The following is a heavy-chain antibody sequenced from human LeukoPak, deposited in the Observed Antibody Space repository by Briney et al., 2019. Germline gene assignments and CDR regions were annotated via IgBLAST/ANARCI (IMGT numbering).Heavy chain of an antibody. CDR1: GYTFTSYD. CDR3: ARDKGTSYLSSFDY. CDR2: MNPNSGNT. V-gene: IGHV1-8*01. D-gene: IGHD6-6*01. Sequence: ASVKVSCKASGYTFTSYDINWVRQATEQGLEWMGWMNPNSGNTGYAQKFQGRVTMTRNTSISTAYMELSSLRSEDTAVYYCARDKGTSYLSSFDYWGQGTLVTVSS. J-gene: IGHJ4*02.